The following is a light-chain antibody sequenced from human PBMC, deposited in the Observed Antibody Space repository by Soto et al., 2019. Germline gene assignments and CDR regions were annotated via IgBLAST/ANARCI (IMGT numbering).Light chain of an antibody. V-gene: IGKV1-39*01. J-gene: IGKJ1*01. Sequence: DIQMTQSPSSLSASVGDRVTITCRASESLDAYLNWYQQKPGKPPNLLIYAASTLQSGVPSRFSCSGFGTDFTLTISTLQPDDFATYYCQQSYTTPWTFGQGTKVEIK. CDR3: QQSYTTPWT. CDR1: ESLDAY. CDR2: AAS.